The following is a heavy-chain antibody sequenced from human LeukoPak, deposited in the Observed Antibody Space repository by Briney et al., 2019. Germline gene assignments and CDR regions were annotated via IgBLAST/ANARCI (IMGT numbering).Heavy chain of an antibody. CDR3: ARADYDFWSGHEDIGVYGMDV. CDR2: INASNGNT. V-gene: IGHV1-3*01. J-gene: IGHJ6*02. CDR1: GYTFTSYA. Sequence: ASVKVSCKASGYTFTSYAMHWVRQAPGQRLEWMGWINASNGNTKYSQKFQGRVTITRDTSASTAYMELSSLRSEDTAVYYCARADYDFWSGHEDIGVYGMDVWGQGTTVTVSS. D-gene: IGHD3-3*01.